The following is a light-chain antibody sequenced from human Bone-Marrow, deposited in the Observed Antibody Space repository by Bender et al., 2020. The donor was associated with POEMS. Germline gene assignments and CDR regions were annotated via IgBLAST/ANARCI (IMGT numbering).Light chain of an antibody. CDR1: SSDVGAYNY. J-gene: IGLJ3*02. V-gene: IGLV2-11*01. CDR3: CSYGAGYSAV. Sequence: QSALTQPRSVSGSPGQSVTISCTGTSSDVGAYNYVSWYQQTPGKAPKLLLYEVTTRPSGVPDRFSGSKSGNTASRTISGLQAADEADYYCCSYGAGYSAVFGGGTTLTVL. CDR2: EVT.